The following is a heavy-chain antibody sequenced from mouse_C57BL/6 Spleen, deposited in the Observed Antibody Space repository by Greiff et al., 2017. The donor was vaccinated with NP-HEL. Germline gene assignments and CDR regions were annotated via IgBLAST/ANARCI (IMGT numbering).Heavy chain of an antibody. CDR1: GYTFTSYW. D-gene: IGHD1-1*01. Sequence: QVQLKQPGAELVMPGASVKLSCKASGYTFTSYWMHWVKQRPGQGLEWIGELDPSDSYTNYNQKFKGKSTLTVDKSSSTAYMQLSSLTSEDSAVYYCARGDYYGSSRYFDYWGQGTTLTVSS. V-gene: IGHV1-69*01. CDR3: ARGDYYGSSRYFDY. CDR2: LDPSDSYT. J-gene: IGHJ2*01.